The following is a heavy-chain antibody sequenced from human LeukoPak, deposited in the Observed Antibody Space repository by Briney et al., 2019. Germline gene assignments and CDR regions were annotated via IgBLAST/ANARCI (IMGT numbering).Heavy chain of an antibody. Sequence: SETLSLTCTVSGGSISSADYYWCWIRQPPGKGLEWIGYIYYSGSTYYNPSLKSRVTISVDTSKNQFSLKLSSVTAADTAVYYCASYGDTEAHYYYYGMDVWGKGTTVTVSS. CDR1: GGSISSADYY. J-gene: IGHJ6*04. D-gene: IGHD4-17*01. CDR3: ASYGDTEAHYYYYGMDV. V-gene: IGHV4-30-4*01. CDR2: IYYSGST.